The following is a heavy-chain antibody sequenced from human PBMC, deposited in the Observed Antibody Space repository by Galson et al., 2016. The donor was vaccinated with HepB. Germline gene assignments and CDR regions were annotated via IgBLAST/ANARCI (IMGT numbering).Heavy chain of an antibody. D-gene: IGHD3-3*01. CDR1: GFTFSSYG. CDR2: IWYDGSNK. J-gene: IGHJ6*02. CDR3: ARTPTIVGVVNYYGMDV. Sequence: LRLSCAASGFTFSSYGMHWVRQAPGKGLEWAAVIWYDGSNKYYADSVKGRFTISRDNSKNTLYLQINSLRAEDTAVYYCARTPTIVGVVNYYGMDVWGQGSTVTFSS. V-gene: IGHV3-33*01.